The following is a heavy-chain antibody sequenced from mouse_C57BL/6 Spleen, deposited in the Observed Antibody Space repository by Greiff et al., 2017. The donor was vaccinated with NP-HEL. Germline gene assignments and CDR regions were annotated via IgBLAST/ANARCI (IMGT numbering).Heavy chain of an antibody. CDR1: GFSLTSYG. J-gene: IGHJ4*01. D-gene: IGHD1-1*01. CDR3: ARRAYGSSYDYYAMDY. V-gene: IGHV2-2*01. Sequence: QVQLQQSGPGLVQPSQSLSITCTVSGFSLTSYGVHWVRQSPGKGLEWLGVIWSGGSTDYNAAFISRLSISKDNSKRHVFFKMNSLQADDTAIYYCARRAYGSSYDYYAMDYWGQGTSVTVSS. CDR2: IWSGGST.